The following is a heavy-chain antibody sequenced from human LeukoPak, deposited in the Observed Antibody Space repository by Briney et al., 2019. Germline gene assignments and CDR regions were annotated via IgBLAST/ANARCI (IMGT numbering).Heavy chain of an antibody. CDR3: ARQTGSGLFILP. CDR2: IYYSGDT. CDR1: GGSISSSSYY. D-gene: IGHD3/OR15-3a*01. Sequence: SETLSLTCTVSGGSISSSSYYWGWIRQPPGKGLEWIGSIYYSGDTYYNASLKSQVSISIDTSKNRFSLKLTSVTAADTAVYYCARQTGSGLFILPGGQGTLVTVSS. J-gene: IGHJ4*02. V-gene: IGHV4-39*01.